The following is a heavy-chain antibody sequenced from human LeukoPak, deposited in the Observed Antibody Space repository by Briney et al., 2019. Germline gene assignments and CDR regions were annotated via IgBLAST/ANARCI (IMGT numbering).Heavy chain of an antibody. D-gene: IGHD3-22*01. CDR1: GGSISTYY. V-gene: IGHV4-59*01. J-gene: IGHJ6*03. Sequence: SETLSLTCTVSGGSISTYYWSWIRQPPGKGLEWIGYIYYSGSTNYNPSLKSRVTISVDTSKNQFSLKLSSVTAADTAVYYCTRGSIAYYYMDVWGKGTTVTISS. CDR3: TRGSIAYYYMDV. CDR2: IYYSGST.